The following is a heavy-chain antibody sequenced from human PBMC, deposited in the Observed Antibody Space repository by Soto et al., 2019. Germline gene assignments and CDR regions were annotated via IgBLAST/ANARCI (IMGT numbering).Heavy chain of an antibody. D-gene: IGHD6-13*01. Sequence: QVQLVESGGGVVQPGRSLRLSCAASGFTFSSYGMQWVRQSPGEGPEWVAIVANDGSNQYYAESVKGRFTISRDNSKTTVFLEMDSLRPEDTAVYYCARSSGGRSWYPPDYWGQGALVTVSS. CDR2: VANDGSNQ. V-gene: IGHV3-30*03. CDR1: GFTFSSYG. J-gene: IGHJ4*02. CDR3: ARSSGGRSWYPPDY.